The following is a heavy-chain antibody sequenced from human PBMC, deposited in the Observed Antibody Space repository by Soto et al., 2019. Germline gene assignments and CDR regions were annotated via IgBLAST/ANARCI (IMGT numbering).Heavy chain of an antibody. D-gene: IGHD3-22*01. V-gene: IGHV5-51*01. CDR3: AIGAIVVVPSHYYYYGMDV. J-gene: IGHJ6*02. Sequence: PGESLKISCKGSGYSFTNYWIGWVLQMPGKGLEWMGIIYPGDSDTRYSPSFQGQVTISADKSISTAYLQWSSLKASDTAMYYCAIGAIVVVPSHYYYYGMDVWGQGTTVNFSS. CDR2: IYPGDSDT. CDR1: GYSFTNYW.